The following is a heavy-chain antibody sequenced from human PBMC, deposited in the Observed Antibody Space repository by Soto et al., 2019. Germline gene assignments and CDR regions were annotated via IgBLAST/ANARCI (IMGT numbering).Heavy chain of an antibody. CDR2: ISSSSSYI. D-gene: IGHD5-18*01. V-gene: IGHV3-21*01. J-gene: IGHJ3*02. CDR1: GFTFSSYS. CDR3: ARDVPDRIQLWLYAFDI. Sequence: LGGSLRLSCAASGFTFSSYSMNWVRQAPGKGLEWVSSISSSSSYIYYADSVKGRFTISRDNAKNSLYLQMNSLRAEDTAVYYCARDVPDRIQLWLYAFDIWGQGTMVTVSS.